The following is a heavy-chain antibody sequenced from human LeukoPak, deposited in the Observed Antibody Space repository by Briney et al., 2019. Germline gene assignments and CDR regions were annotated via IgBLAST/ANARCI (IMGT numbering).Heavy chain of an antibody. CDR2: IYTSGST. J-gene: IGHJ4*02. Sequence: SETLSLTCTVSGGSFSSYYWSWIRQPAGKGLEWIGRIYTSGSTNYNSSLKSRVTMSVDTSKNQVSLKLSSETAADTAVYYCATGDGYNSFDYWGQGTLVTVSS. CDR1: GGSFSSYY. D-gene: IGHD5-24*01. CDR3: ATGDGYNSFDY. V-gene: IGHV4-4*07.